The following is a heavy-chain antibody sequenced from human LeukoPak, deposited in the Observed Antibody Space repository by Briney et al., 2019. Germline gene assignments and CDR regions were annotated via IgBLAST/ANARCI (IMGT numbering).Heavy chain of an antibody. Sequence: PSETLSLTCTVSGGSISSYYWSWIRQPPGKGLEWIGYIYTSGSTNYNPSLKGRVTISVDTSKNQFSLKLSSVTAADTAVYYCARHGDKRGRFDPWGQGTLITVSS. J-gene: IGHJ5*02. CDR3: ARHGDKRGRFDP. CDR1: GGSISSYY. D-gene: IGHD3-16*01. V-gene: IGHV4-4*09. CDR2: IYTSGST.